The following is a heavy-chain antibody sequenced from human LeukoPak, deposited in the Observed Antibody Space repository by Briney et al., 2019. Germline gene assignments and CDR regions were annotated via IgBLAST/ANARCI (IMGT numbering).Heavy chain of an antibody. CDR1: GYTFTSYG. CDR3: ARDYYDSSGYYLGVDY. Sequence: ASVQVSCKASGYTFTSYGISWVRQAPGQGLEWMGWISAYNGNTNYAQKLQGRVTMTTDTSTSTAYMELRSLRSDDTAVYYCARDYYDSSGYYLGVDYWGQGTLVTVSS. V-gene: IGHV1-18*01. D-gene: IGHD3-22*01. J-gene: IGHJ4*02. CDR2: ISAYNGNT.